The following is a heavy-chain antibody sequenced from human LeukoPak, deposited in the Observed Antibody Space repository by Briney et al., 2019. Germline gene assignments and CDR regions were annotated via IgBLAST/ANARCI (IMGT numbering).Heavy chain of an antibody. D-gene: IGHD3-22*01. CDR2: INIVGSST. CDR3: AREGTEDSSGYYYLDY. V-gene: IGHV3-74*01. CDR1: GFTFSSYW. Sequence: GGSLRLSCAASGFTFSSYWMHWVRQAPGEGLVWVSRINIVGSSTSYADSVKGRFTISRDNAKNTLYLQMNSLRAEDTAVYYCAREGTEDSSGYYYLDYWGQGTLVTVSS. J-gene: IGHJ4*02.